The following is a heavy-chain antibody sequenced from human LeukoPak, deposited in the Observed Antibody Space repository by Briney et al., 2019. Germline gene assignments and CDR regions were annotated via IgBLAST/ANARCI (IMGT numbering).Heavy chain of an antibody. D-gene: IGHD5-18*01. J-gene: IGHJ6*03. CDR3: ARDLRSYGYYYYMDV. CDR1: GFTPSNCG. CDR2: ISGSGGST. V-gene: IGHV3-23*01. Sequence: GGSLRLSCAGSGFTPSNCGMSWVRQAPGKGLEWVSGISGSGGSTYYADSVKGRFTISRDNSKNTLYLQMNSLRAEDTAVYYCARDLRSYGYYYYMDVWGKGTTVTVSS.